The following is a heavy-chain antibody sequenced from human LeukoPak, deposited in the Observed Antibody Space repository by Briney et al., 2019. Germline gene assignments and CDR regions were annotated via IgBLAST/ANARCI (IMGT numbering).Heavy chain of an antibody. Sequence: PSETLSLTCTVSGGSISSGSYYWSWIRQPAGKGLEWIGRIYTSGSTNYNPSLKSRVTISVDTSKNQFSLKLSSVTAADTAVYYCARVKASIVPAAPVDVWGKGTTVTVSS. J-gene: IGHJ6*04. CDR1: GGSISSGSYY. D-gene: IGHD2-2*01. V-gene: IGHV4-61*02. CDR2: IYTSGST. CDR3: ARVKASIVPAAPVDV.